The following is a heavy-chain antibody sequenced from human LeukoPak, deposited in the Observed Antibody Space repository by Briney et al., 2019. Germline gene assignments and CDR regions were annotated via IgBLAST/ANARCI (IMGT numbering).Heavy chain of an antibody. J-gene: IGHJ4*02. CDR3: ARDYGSGSYMAYYFDY. CDR1: GLTFSDYS. D-gene: IGHD3-10*01. V-gene: IGHV3-30*03. Sequence: GGSLRLSCAASGLTFSDYSMTWVRQSPGKGLEWVAVISYDGSNKYYADSVKGRFTISRDNSKNTLYLQMNSLRAEDTAVYYCARDYGSGSYMAYYFDYWGQGTLVTVSS. CDR2: ISYDGSNK.